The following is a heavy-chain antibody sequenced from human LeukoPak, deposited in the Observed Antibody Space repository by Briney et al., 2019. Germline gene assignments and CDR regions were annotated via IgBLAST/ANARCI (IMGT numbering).Heavy chain of an antibody. Sequence: PSETLSLTCTVSGGSISSSSYYWGWVRQPPGKGLEWIGSIYYSGSTYYNPSLKSRVTISVDTSKNQFSLKLSSVTAADTAVYYCARRFDGFTISYYMDVWGKGTTVTVSS. V-gene: IGHV4-39*07. D-gene: IGHD3-3*01. J-gene: IGHJ6*03. CDR3: ARRFDGFTISYYMDV. CDR2: IYYSGST. CDR1: GGSISSSSYY.